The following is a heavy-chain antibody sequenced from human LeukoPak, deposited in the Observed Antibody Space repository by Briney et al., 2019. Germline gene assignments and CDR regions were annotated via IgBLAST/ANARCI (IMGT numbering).Heavy chain of an antibody. Sequence: PGGSLRLSCAASGFTFSTYWMTWVRQAPGKGLEWVANIKQDGSEKYFVDSVKGRFTISRDNAKNTLYLQVNSLRAEDTAVYYCARVAGSSRLDYWGQGTLVTVSS. CDR1: GFTFSTYW. V-gene: IGHV3-7*03. CDR2: IKQDGSEK. CDR3: ARVAGSSRLDY. D-gene: IGHD6-6*01. J-gene: IGHJ4*02.